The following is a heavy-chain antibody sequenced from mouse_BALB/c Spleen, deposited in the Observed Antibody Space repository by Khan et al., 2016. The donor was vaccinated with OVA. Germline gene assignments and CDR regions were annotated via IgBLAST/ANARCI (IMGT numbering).Heavy chain of an antibody. D-gene: IGHD1-3*01. CDR1: GYSFTSYL. J-gene: IGHJ3*01. CDR2: VYPGNGDI. Sequence: EVKLQQSGTVLARPGASVKMSCKASGYSFTSYLIHWVKQRPGQGLEWIGDVYPGNGDITYNQKFKDKAKLTAGKSANTAYMELSSLTNEDSAVYYCARGGYSSFAYWGQGTLVTVS. V-gene: IGHV1-5*01. CDR3: ARGGYSSFAY.